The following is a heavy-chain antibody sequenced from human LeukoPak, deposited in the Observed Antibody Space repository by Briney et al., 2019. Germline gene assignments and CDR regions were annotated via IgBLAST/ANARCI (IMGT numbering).Heavy chain of an antibody. J-gene: IGHJ6*03. V-gene: IGHV1-18*01. CDR2: ISPYNGDT. D-gene: IGHD3-16*01. Sequence: ASVKVSCKASGYTFTSYGVSWVRQAPGQGLEWMGWISPYNGDTNYVQKLQGRVTMTTDTSTSTAYMELRSLRSDDRAVYYCARAGDFDSYYMDVWGKGTTVTISS. CDR3: ARAGDFDSYYMDV. CDR1: GYTFTSYG.